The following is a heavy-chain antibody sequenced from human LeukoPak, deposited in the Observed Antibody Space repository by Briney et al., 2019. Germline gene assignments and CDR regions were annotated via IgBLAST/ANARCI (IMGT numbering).Heavy chain of an antibody. J-gene: IGHJ4*02. V-gene: IGHV3-43*02. D-gene: IGHD1-26*01. Sequence: GGSLRLSSAASGFTFDDYAMHWVRQGPGKSLEWVSLINENGDIAYYGDSVRGRFTVSRDNAKNSLYLQMNSLTTEDTALYYCAKARWEPNFDYWGQGTLVTVSS. CDR2: INENGDIA. CDR3: AKARWEPNFDY. CDR1: GFTFDDYA.